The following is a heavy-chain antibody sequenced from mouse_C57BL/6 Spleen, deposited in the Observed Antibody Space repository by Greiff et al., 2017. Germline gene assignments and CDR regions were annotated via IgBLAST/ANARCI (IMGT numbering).Heavy chain of an antibody. CDR3: ARRNTTLVAPYYYAMDY. Sequence: EVKLMESGGDLVKPGGSLKLSCAASGFTFSSYGMSWVRQTPDTRLEWVATISSGGSYTYYPDSVKGRFTISRDNAKNTLYLQMSSLKSEDTAMYYCARRNTTLVAPYYYAMDYWGQGTSVTVSS. D-gene: IGHD1-1*01. CDR2: ISSGGSYT. V-gene: IGHV5-6*02. CDR1: GFTFSSYG. J-gene: IGHJ4*01.